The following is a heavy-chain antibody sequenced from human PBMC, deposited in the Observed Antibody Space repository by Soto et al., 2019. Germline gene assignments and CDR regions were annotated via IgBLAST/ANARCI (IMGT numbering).Heavy chain of an antibody. J-gene: IGHJ4*02. D-gene: IGHD4-17*01. Sequence: GGSLRLSCAASGFTFSSYAMHWVRQAPGKGLEWVAVISYDGSNKYYADSVKGRFTISRDNSKNTLYLQMNSLRAEDTAVYYCARDYGGGFDYWGQGTLVTVSS. CDR3: ARDYGGGFDY. CDR1: GFTFSSYA. CDR2: ISYDGSNK. V-gene: IGHV3-30-3*01.